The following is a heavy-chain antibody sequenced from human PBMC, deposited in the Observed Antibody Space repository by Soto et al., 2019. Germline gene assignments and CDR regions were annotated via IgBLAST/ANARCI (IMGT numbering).Heavy chain of an antibody. J-gene: IGHJ4*02. V-gene: IGHV3-23*01. D-gene: IGHD6-6*01. Sequence: EVQLLESGGGLVQPGGSLRLSCAASGFTFSSYAMSWVRQAPGKGLEWVSAISGSGGSTYYADSVKSRFTISRDNSKNTLYLHMNSLRAGDTAVYYCAKDTASIAAGPSGFDYWGQGTLVTVSS. CDR1: GFTFSSYA. CDR2: ISGSGGST. CDR3: AKDTASIAAGPSGFDY.